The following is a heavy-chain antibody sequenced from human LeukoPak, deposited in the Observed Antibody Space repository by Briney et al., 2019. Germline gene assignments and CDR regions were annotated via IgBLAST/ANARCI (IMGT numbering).Heavy chain of an antibody. V-gene: IGHV5-51*01. CDR3: ARPRDTAMAPGAFDI. D-gene: IGHD5-18*01. CDR1: GYSFTSYW. Sequence: GESLKISCKGSGYSFTSYWIGWGRQVPGKGLEWMGIIYPGDSDTRYSPSFQGQVTISADKSISTAYLQWSSLKASDTAMYYCARPRDTAMAPGAFDIWGQGTMVTVSS. CDR2: IYPGDSDT. J-gene: IGHJ3*02.